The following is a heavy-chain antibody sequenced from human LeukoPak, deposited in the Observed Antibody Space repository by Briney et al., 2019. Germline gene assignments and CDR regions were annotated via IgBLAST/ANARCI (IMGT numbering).Heavy chain of an antibody. CDR1: GFTFSGSW. V-gene: IGHV3-21*01. Sequence: GGSLRLSCAASGFTFSGSWMHWVRQAPGKGLVWVSSISSSSSYIYYADSVKGRFTISRDNAKNSLYLQMNSLRAEDTAVYYCARDLYDSSGYPQNYWGQGTLVTVSS. J-gene: IGHJ4*02. D-gene: IGHD3-22*01. CDR3: ARDLYDSSGYPQNY. CDR2: ISSSSSYI.